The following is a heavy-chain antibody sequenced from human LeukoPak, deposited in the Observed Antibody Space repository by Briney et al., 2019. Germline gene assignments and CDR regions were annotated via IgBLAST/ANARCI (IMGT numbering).Heavy chain of an antibody. Sequence: GASVKVSCKASGYTFTGYYIHWVRQAPGQGLEWMGRINPNSGGTNYAQKFQGRVTMTRDTSISIAYMELSSLRSEDTAVYYCARDWDKYGGYATAWGQGTLVTVSS. D-gene: IGHD5-12*01. J-gene: IGHJ4*02. CDR3: ARDWDKYGGYATA. CDR2: INPNSGGT. CDR1: GYTFTGYY. V-gene: IGHV1-2*06.